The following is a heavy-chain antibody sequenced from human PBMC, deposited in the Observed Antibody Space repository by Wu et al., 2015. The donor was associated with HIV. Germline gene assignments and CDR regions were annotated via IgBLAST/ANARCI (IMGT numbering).Heavy chain of an antibody. CDR2: INPASGGT. CDR3: ARASMVRGVTNWFDP. Sequence: QVQLVQSGAEVKKPGASVKVSCKASGYIFSGHYMNWVRQAPGQGLEWVGWINPASGGTRYAEKFQGRVTMTRDTSISTAYMELSRLRSDDTAVYYCARASMVRGVTNWFDPWGQGTLVTVSS. J-gene: IGHJ5*02. D-gene: IGHD3-10*01. CDR1: GYIFSGHY. V-gene: IGHV1-2*02.